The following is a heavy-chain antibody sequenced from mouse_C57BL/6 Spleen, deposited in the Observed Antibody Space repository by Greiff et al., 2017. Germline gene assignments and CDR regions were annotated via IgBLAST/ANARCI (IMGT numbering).Heavy chain of an antibody. J-gene: IGHJ4*01. CDR2: IDPSDSYT. V-gene: IGHV1-69*01. CDR1: GYTFTSYW. Sequence: VQLQQPGAELVMPGASVKLSCKASGYTFTSYWMHWVKQRPGQGLEWIGEIDPSDSYTNYKQKFKGKSTLTVDKSSSTAYMQLSSRTSEDSAFYYCARVDYGYNYYAMDYWGPGTSVTVSS. CDR3: ARVDYGYNYYAMDY. D-gene: IGHD2-2*01.